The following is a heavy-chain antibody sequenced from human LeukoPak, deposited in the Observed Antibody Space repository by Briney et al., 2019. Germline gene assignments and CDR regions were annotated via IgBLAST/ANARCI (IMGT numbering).Heavy chain of an antibody. D-gene: IGHD3-3*01. CDR2: INHSGST. V-gene: IGHV4-34*01. J-gene: IGHJ4*02. Sequence: SETLSLTCAVYGGSVSGYYWSWIRQPPGKGLEWIGEINHSGSTNYNPSLKSRVTISVDTSKNQFSLKLSSVTAADTAVYYCARGSARFDYWGQGTLVTVSS. CDR1: GGSVSGYY. CDR3: ARGSARFDY.